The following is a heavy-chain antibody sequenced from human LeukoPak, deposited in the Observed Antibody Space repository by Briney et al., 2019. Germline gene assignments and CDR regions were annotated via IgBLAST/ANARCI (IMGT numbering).Heavy chain of an antibody. D-gene: IGHD3-10*01. V-gene: IGHV5-51*01. CDR1: GYSFTSYW. J-gene: IGHJ4*02. Sequence: GESLKISCKGSGYSFTSYWIGWVRQMPGKGLEWMGIIYPGDSDTRYSPSFQGQVTISADKSISTAYLQWSSLKASDTAMYYCARQVVDYYGSGSYGVDYWGQGTLVTVSS. CDR2: IYPGDSDT. CDR3: ARQVVDYYGSGSYGVDY.